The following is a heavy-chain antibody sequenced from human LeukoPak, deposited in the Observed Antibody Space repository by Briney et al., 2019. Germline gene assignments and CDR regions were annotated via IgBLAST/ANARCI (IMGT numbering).Heavy chain of an antibody. J-gene: IGHJ4*02. CDR3: ARCRGSTSCSDY. V-gene: IGHV4-34*01. Sequence: SETLSLTCAVYGGSFSGYYWSWIRQPPGKGLEWIGEINHSGSTNYNPSLKSRCTISVDTSKNQFYLKLSSVTAADTAVYYCARCRGSTSCSDYWGQGTLVTVSS. CDR2: INHSGST. D-gene: IGHD2-2*01. CDR1: GGSFSGYY.